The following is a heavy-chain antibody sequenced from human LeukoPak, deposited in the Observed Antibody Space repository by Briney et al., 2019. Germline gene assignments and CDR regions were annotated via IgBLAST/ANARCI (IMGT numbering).Heavy chain of an antibody. J-gene: IGHJ3*02. D-gene: IGHD3-9*01. Sequence: PGGSLRLSCAASGFTFSSYSMNWVRQAPGKGLEWVSYISSSSSTTYYADSVKGRFTISRDNAKNSLYLQMNSLRAEDTAVYYCARDSGTYYDILTGPEAFDIWVQGTMVTVSS. CDR1: GFTFSSYS. CDR2: ISSSSSTT. V-gene: IGHV3-48*01. CDR3: ARDSGTYYDILTGPEAFDI.